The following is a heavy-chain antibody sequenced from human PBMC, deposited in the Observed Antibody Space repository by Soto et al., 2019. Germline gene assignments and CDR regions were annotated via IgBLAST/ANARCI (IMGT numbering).Heavy chain of an antibody. CDR1: GFTFSSSA. V-gene: IGHV1-58*01. Sequence: QMQLVQSGPEVKKPGTSVKVSCKASGFTFSSSAVQWVRQARGQRLEWIGWIVVGSGNTNYAQKFQERVTITRNMSTSTAYMELTSRRSEDTAVYYCAARLESYGDPLDPWGQGTLVTVSA. J-gene: IGHJ5*02. CDR3: AARLESYGDPLDP. CDR2: IVVGSGNT. D-gene: IGHD4-17*01.